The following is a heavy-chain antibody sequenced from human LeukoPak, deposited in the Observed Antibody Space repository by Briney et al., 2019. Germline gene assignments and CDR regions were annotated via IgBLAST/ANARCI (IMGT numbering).Heavy chain of an antibody. V-gene: IGHV3-66*01. Sequence: GGSLRLSCAASGFTVSSNYMSWVRQAPGKGREWVSVIYSGGSTYYADSVKGRFTISRDNSKNTLYLQMNGLRAEDTAVYYCARAGYSYGDFDYWGQGTLVTVSS. J-gene: IGHJ4*02. CDR1: GFTVSSNY. CDR3: ARAGYSYGDFDY. D-gene: IGHD5-18*01. CDR2: IYSGGST.